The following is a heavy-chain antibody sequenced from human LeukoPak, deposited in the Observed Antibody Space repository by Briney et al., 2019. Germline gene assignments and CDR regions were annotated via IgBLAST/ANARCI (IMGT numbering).Heavy chain of an antibody. CDR1: GDSFSSYQ. J-gene: IGHJ6*03. V-gene: IGHV4-4*07. CDR3: ARAASGDAVDYYGSGRRFYSYYMDV. D-gene: IGHD3-10*01. Sequence: SETLSLTCIVSGDSFSSYQWSWVRQPAGKGLEWIGRISASGTTNSNPALKTRVTMSVDSSKKQFSLNLSSVTAADTAVYYCARAASGDAVDYYGSGRRFYSYYMDVWGKGTTVTISS. CDR2: ISASGTT.